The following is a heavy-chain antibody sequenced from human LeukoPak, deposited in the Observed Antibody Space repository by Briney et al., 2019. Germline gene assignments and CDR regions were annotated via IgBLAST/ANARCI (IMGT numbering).Heavy chain of an antibody. CDR2: IYYSGST. Sequence: SETLSLTCTASGGSISSSSYYWGWIRQPPGKGLEWIGYIYYSGSTNYNPSLKSRVTISVDTSKNQFSLKLSSVTAADTAVYYCARGGMVKYSSGPSDYWGQGTLVTVSS. J-gene: IGHJ4*02. CDR3: ARGGMVKYSSGPSDY. CDR1: GGSISSSSYY. V-gene: IGHV4-61*05. D-gene: IGHD6-19*01.